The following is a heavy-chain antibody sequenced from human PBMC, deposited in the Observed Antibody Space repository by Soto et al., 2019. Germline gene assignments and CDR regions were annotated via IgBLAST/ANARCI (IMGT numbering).Heavy chain of an antibody. D-gene: IGHD6-19*01. CDR2: INHSGST. V-gene: IGHV4-34*01. CDR1: GGSFSGYY. J-gene: IGHJ4*02. Sequence: SETLSLTCAVYGGSFSGYYWSWIRQPPGKGLEWIGEINHSGSTNYNPSLKSRVTISVDTSKNQFSLKLSSVTAADTAVYYCARGSLAGIAVAGSFCGYWGQGTLVTVSS. CDR3: ARGSLAGIAVAGSFCGY.